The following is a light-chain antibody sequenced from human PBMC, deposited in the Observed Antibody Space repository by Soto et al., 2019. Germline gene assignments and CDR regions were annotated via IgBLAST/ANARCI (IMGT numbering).Light chain of an antibody. CDR2: WAT. Sequence: DIVMTQSPDSLPVSVRERATINFKPGQIVLYTSNNKNYLAWYQQKPGQPPKLLIYWATTRESGVPARFSGSGSGTDFTLTISSLQAEDVAVYYCQQYYSTPLTFGEGTKVDIK. V-gene: IGKV4-1*01. J-gene: IGKJ4*01. CDR3: QQYYSTPLT. CDR1: QIVLYTSNNKNY.